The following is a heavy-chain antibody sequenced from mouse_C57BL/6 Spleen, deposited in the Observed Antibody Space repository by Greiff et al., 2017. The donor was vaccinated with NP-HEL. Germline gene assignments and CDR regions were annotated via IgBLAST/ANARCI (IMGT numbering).Heavy chain of an antibody. J-gene: IGHJ3*01. V-gene: IGHV1-54*01. CDR1: GYAFTNYL. CDR3: VITTVGPFAY. CDR2: INPGSGGT. D-gene: IGHD1-1*01. Sequence: VQLQQSGAELVRPGTSVKVSCKASGYAFTNYLIEWVKQRPGQGLEWIGVINPGSGGTNYNEKFKGKATLTADKSSSTAYMQLSSLTSEDSAVYFCVITTVGPFAYWGQGTLVTVSA.